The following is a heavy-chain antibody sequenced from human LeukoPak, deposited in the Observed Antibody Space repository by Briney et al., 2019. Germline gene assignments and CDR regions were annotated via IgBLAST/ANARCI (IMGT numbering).Heavy chain of an antibody. CDR1: GFTFSSYG. CDR3: AKERQYYYDSSGSAPFDY. D-gene: IGHD3-22*01. CDR2: IRYDGSNK. V-gene: IGHV3-30*02. J-gene: IGHJ4*02. Sequence: PGGSLRLSCAASGFTFSSYGMHWVRQAPGKGLEWVAFIRYDGSNKYYADSVKGRFTISRDNSKNTLYLQMNSLRAEDTAVYYCAKERQYYYDSSGSAPFDYWGQGTLVTVSS.